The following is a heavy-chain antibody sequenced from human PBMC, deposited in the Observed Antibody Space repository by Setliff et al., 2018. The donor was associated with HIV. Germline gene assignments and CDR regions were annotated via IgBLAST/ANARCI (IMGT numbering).Heavy chain of an antibody. CDR3: VRTNYYYYYMDV. Sequence: SETLSLTCSVSGGSISTGDYYWAWIRHYPGKGLEWIGYIFYKGSTFYNPSLKSRVSISVLRSTDQFFLRLNSVTAADTAVYYCVRTNYYYYYMDVWGKGTTVTVSS. CDR1: GGSISTGDYY. J-gene: IGHJ6*03. CDR2: IFYKGST. V-gene: IGHV4-31*03.